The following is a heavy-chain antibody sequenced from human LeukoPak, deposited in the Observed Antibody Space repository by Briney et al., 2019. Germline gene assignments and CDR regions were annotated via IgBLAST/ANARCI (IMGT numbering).Heavy chain of an antibody. CDR1: GFTFSSYG. J-gene: IGHJ4*02. CDR3: AKGDSSSWYRSVDY. D-gene: IGHD6-13*01. Sequence: PGGSLRLSCAASGFTFSSYGMHWVRQAPGKGLEWVAVISYDGSNKYYADSVKGRFTISRDNSKNTLYLQMNSLRAEDTAVYYCAKGDSSSWYRSVDYWGQGTLVTVSS. V-gene: IGHV3-30*18. CDR2: ISYDGSNK.